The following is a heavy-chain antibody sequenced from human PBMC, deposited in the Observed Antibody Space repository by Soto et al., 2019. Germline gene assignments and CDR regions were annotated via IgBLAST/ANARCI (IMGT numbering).Heavy chain of an antibody. Sequence: SGGSLRLSCAASGFTFSNYAMSWVRQTPGKGLEWVSSVSGNGDSTYYVDSVKGRFTISRDNSKNTLYLQLGSLRAEDAALYYCAKSRNSFWSDFDFWGQGTVVTVSS. CDR3: AKSRNSFWSDFDF. J-gene: IGHJ4*02. D-gene: IGHD3-3*01. CDR1: GFTFSNYA. CDR2: VSGNGDST. V-gene: IGHV3-23*01.